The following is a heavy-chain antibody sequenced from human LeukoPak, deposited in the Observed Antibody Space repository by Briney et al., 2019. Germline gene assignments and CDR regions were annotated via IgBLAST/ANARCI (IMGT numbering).Heavy chain of an antibody. J-gene: IGHJ6*02. CDR3: AGYGDHYYYAMDI. CDR2: FYYTGST. V-gene: IGHV4-59*08. D-gene: IGHD4-17*01. CDR1: GGSISSYY. Sequence: SETLSLTCTVSGGSISSYYWSWIRQPPGKGLEWIGFFYYTGSTKYNPSLKSRVTFSGDTSKKQFSLKLTSVTAADTAVYYCAGYGDHYYYAMDIWGQGTTVTASS.